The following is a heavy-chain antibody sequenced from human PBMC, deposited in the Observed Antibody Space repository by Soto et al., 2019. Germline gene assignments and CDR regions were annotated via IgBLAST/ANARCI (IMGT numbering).Heavy chain of an antibody. J-gene: IGHJ6*02. CDR3: TTYPAAGTYYYYYGMDV. CDR1: GFTFSNAW. CDR2: IKSKTDGGTT. Sequence: GGSLRLSCAASGFTFSNAWMNWVRQAPGKGLEWVGRIKSKTDGGTTDYAAPVKGRFTISRDDSKNTLYLQMNSLKTEDTAVYYCTTYPAAGTYYYYYGMDVWGQGTTVTVSS. D-gene: IGHD6-13*01. V-gene: IGHV3-15*07.